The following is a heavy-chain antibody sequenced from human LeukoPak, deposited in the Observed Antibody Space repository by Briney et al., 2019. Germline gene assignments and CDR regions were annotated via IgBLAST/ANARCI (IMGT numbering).Heavy chain of an antibody. Sequence: GGSLRLSCAVSGITLSNYGMSWVRQAPGKGLEWVAGISDSDGRTNYADSVKGRFTISRDNPKNTLYLQMNSLRAEDTAVYFCAKQGVVIRVFLVGFHKEAYYFDSWGQGALVTVSS. CDR2: ISDSDGRT. V-gene: IGHV3-23*01. CDR1: GITLSNYG. CDR3: AKQGVVIRVFLVGFHKEAYYFDS. J-gene: IGHJ4*02. D-gene: IGHD2-2*01.